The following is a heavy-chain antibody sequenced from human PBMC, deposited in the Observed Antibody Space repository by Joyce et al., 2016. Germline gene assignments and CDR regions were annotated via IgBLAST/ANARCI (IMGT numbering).Heavy chain of an antibody. CDR3: ARAGEAEAFDT. V-gene: IGHV3-13*04. D-gene: IGHD3-10*01. Sequence: EVQLVESGGGLVQPGGSLRLSCTASGFTFSSDDMHWVRQAIGKGLEWVSGSGIVGDTYYSDSLKGRFTISREDAKNSLYLQMDSLSVGDTAVYYCARAGEAEAFDTWGQGTMVTVSS. CDR1: GFTFSSDD. CDR2: SGIVGDT. J-gene: IGHJ3*02.